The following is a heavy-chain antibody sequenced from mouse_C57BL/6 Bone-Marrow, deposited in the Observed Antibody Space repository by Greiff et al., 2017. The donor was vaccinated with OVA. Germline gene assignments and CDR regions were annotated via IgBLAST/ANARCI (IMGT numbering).Heavy chain of an antibody. CDR1: GFNIKDDY. V-gene: IGHV14-4*01. D-gene: IGHD2-5*01. J-gene: IGHJ3*01. Sequence: EVQLQQSGAELVRPGASVKLSCTASGFNIKDDYMHWVKQRPEQGLEWIGWIDPENGDTEYASKFQGKATITADTSSNTAYLQLSSLTSEDTAVYYCTCTPYYSNYVVAYWGQGTLVTVSA. CDR2: IDPENGDT. CDR3: TCTPYYSNYVVAY.